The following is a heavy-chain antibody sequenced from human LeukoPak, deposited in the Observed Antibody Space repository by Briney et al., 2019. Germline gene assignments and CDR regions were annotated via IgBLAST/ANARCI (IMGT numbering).Heavy chain of an antibody. V-gene: IGHV4-4*09. CDR1: GGSISSYY. Sequence: PSETLSLTCTVSGGSISSYYWSWIRQPPGKELEWIGYIYASGSTNYNPSLKSRVTISLDTSKNLFSLRLSSVTAADTAVYYCARHPARGYYTADAFDIWGQGTIVTVSS. CDR3: ARHPARGYYTADAFDI. D-gene: IGHD3-3*01. CDR2: IYASGST. J-gene: IGHJ3*02.